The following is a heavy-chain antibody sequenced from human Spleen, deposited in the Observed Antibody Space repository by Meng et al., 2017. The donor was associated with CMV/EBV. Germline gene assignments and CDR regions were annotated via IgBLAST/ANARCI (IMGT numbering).Heavy chain of an antibody. CDR1: GGSVSADNHY. CDR2: IHHSGGT. J-gene: IGHJ2*01. D-gene: IGHD2-21*01. V-gene: IGHV4-30-4*08. Sequence: SETLSLTCTVSGGSVSADNHYWVWIRQPPGKGLQWIGYIHHSGGTSHNPTLEIQIFLSADTFKNEVSLRLRFVTATDTAVYYCARCLKGFCGGGCVFWYFDIWGRGTPVTVSS. CDR3: ARCLKGFCGGGCVFWYFDI.